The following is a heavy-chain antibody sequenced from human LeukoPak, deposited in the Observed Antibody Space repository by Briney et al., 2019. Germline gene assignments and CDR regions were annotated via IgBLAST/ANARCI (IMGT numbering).Heavy chain of an antibody. Sequence: GGSLRLSCAASGFTVSSNYMSWVRQAPGEGLEWVSVIYSGGSTYYADSVKGRFTISRDNSKNTLYLQMNSLRAEDTAVYYCARDLLGFFDYWGQGTLVTVSS. CDR2: IYSGGST. J-gene: IGHJ4*02. CDR1: GFTVSSNY. CDR3: ARDLLGFFDY. V-gene: IGHV3-53*01.